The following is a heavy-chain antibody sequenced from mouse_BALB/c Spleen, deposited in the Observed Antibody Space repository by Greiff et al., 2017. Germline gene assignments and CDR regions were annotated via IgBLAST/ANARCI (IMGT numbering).Heavy chain of an antibody. V-gene: IGHV2-2*02. CDR3: ARKESTFYAMDY. CDR2: IWSGGST. Sequence: LQESGPGLVQPSQSLSITCTVSGFSLTSYGVHWVRQSPGKGLAWLGVIWSGGSTDYNAAFISILSISKDNSKSQVFFKMNSLQANDTAISYCARKESTFYAMDYWGQGTSVTVSS. D-gene: IGHD6-1*01. CDR1: GFSLTSYG. J-gene: IGHJ4*01.